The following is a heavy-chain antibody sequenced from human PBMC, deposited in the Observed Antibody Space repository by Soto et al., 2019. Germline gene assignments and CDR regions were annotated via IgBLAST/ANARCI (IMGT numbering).Heavy chain of an antibody. J-gene: IGHJ4*02. Sequence: QVQLVQSGAEVKKPGASVKVSCKTSGYTFTSYHISWVRQAPGQGLEWMGWISAYNTNTNYAQKFQGRVTMTTDTLTHTAFMERRSQTRADLHVEYCAKDPPPTDGGGEGSLVTVSS. CDR3: AKDPPPTDG. V-gene: IGHV1-18*03. CDR2: ISAYNTNT. CDR1: GYTFTSYH.